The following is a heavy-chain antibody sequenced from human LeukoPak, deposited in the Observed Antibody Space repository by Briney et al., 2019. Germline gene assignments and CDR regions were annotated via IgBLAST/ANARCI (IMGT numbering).Heavy chain of an antibody. CDR2: IYYSGNT. Sequence: SETLSLTCSVSGGSISNYNHYWGWIRQPPGKGLEWIGTIYYSGNTYYNESLKSRVTISIDTSKNQFSLKLSSVTAADTAVYYCARDRVPIFGVAHWFDPWGQGTLVTVSS. V-gene: IGHV4-39*07. CDR3: ARDRVPIFGVAHWFDP. CDR1: GGSISNYNHY. J-gene: IGHJ5*02. D-gene: IGHD3-3*02.